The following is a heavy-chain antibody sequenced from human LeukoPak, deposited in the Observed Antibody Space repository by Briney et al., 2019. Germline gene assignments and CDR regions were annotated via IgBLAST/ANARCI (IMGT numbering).Heavy chain of an antibody. J-gene: IGHJ4*02. CDR1: GYTFTSYG. V-gene: IGHV1-18*01. CDR3: ARGHPSIPFGLEWPTGTDY. CDR2: ISAYNGNT. Sequence: ASVKVSCKASGYTFTSYGISWVRQAPGQGLEWMGWISAYNGNTNYAQKLQGRVTMTTDTSTSTAYMELRSLRSDDTAVYYCARGHPSIPFGLEWPTGTDYWGQGTLVTVSS. D-gene: IGHD3-3*01.